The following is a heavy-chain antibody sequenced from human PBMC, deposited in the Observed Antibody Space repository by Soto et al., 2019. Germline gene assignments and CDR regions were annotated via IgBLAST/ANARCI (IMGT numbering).Heavy chain of an antibody. CDR3: ARDGGRHSGGIDY. V-gene: IGHV1-69*01. CDR1: GGTFSSYS. D-gene: IGHD1-26*01. CDR2: IIPIFGTA. Sequence: QVQLVQSGAEVKKPGSSVNVSCKASGGTFSSYSINWVRQAPGQGLEWMGEIIPIFGTANYAQKFQGRVTISADESTSPGFMELSSLRSEGTAVYYCARDGGRHSGGIDYWGQGTLVTVSS. J-gene: IGHJ4*02.